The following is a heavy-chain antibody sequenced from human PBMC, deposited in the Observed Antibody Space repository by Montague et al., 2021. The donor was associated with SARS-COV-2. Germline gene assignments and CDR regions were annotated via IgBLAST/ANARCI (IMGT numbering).Heavy chain of an antibody. D-gene: IGHD6-19*01. Sequence: SETLSLTCTVSGGSISSYYWSWIRQPPGKGLEWIGYIYYSGSTNYNPSLKSRVTISVYTSKNQFSLKLSSVTAADTAVYYCARGSGWMGNAFDIWGQGTMVTVSS. CDR1: GGSISSYY. CDR2: IYYSGST. V-gene: IGHV4-59*01. CDR3: ARGSGWMGNAFDI. J-gene: IGHJ3*02.